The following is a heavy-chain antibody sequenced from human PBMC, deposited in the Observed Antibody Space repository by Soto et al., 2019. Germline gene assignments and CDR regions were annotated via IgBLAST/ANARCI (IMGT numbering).Heavy chain of an antibody. CDR3: ARGLYSSGWYSWFDP. CDR1: GGSFSGYY. Sequence: SETLSLTCTVYGGSFSGYYWSWIRQPPGKGLEWIGEINHSGSTNYNPSLKSRVTISVDPSKNQFSLKLSSVTAADTAVYYCARGLYSSGWYSWFDPWGQGTLVT. J-gene: IGHJ5*02. D-gene: IGHD6-19*01. V-gene: IGHV4-34*01. CDR2: INHSGST.